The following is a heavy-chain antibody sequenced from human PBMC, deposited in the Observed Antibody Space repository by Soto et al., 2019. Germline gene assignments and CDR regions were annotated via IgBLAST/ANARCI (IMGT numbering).Heavy chain of an antibody. CDR1: GGSVSSGGYY. J-gene: IGHJ4*02. V-gene: IGHV4-31*03. CDR2: IYYSGTT. CDR3: ARRALPQCINGVCYKDEFWDY. D-gene: IGHD2-8*01. Sequence: PSETLSLTCTVSGGSVSSGGYYWSWVRQHPGMGLEWIGYIYYSGTTYFNPSIKSRASISLDTSKKEFSLKLPSVTAADTAVYYCARRALPQCINGVCYKDEFWDYWGQGALVTVSS.